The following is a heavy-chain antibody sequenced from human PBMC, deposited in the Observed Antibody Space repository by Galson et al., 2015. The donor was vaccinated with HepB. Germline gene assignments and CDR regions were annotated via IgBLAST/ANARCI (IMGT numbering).Heavy chain of an antibody. V-gene: IGHV3-23*01. Sequence: SLRLSCAASGFTFSSYAMSWVRQAPGKGLEWVSVIGTGGAPTFYADPVKGRLTVSRDNSRNTLYLQLNSLRAEDTALYYCARQAGTYTGGRHNDYWGQGTLVTVSS. CDR2: IGTGGAPT. CDR1: GFTFSSYA. CDR3: ARQAGTYTGGRHNDY. J-gene: IGHJ4*02. D-gene: IGHD3-16*01.